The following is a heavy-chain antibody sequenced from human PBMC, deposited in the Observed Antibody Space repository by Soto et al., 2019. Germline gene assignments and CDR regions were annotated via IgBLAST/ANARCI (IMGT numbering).Heavy chain of an antibody. CDR3: AKSGTDYVYDY. CDR1: GFTFDDYA. CDR2: ITWNSGRT. D-gene: IGHD1-1*01. J-gene: IGHJ4*02. Sequence: SLRLSCAASGFTFDDYAMHWVRQAPGKGLEWVSGITWNSGRTHYADSVRGRFTISRDNAKNSLHLQMDSLRAEDTALYYCAKSGTDYVYDYWGQGTLVTVSS. V-gene: IGHV3-9*01.